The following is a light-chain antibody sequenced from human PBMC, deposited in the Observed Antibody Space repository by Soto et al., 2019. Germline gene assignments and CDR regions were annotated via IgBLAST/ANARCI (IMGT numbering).Light chain of an antibody. CDR1: SSDVGGYKY. Sequence: QSALTQPASVSGSPGQSITISCTGTSSDVGGYKYVSWYQQHPGKAPKLMIYEVSNRPSGVSDRFSGSKSGNTASLAISGLQPEDEAAYYCNSYTSSSSFVFGTGTKLTVL. CDR2: EVS. J-gene: IGLJ1*01. CDR3: NSYTSSSSFV. V-gene: IGLV2-14*01.